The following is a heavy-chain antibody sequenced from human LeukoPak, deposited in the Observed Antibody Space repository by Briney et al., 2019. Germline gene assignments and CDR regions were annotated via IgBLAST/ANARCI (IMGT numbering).Heavy chain of an antibody. J-gene: IGHJ4*02. CDR3: ARDVEGIFGVVIMGYFDY. V-gene: IGHV3-30*03. CDR1: GFTFSSYS. CDR2: ISYDGSNK. D-gene: IGHD3-3*01. Sequence: GGSLRLSCAASGFTFSSYSMNWVRQAPGKGLEWVAVISYDGSNKYYADSVKGRFTISRDNSKNTLYLQMNSLRAEDTAVYYCARDVEGIFGVVIMGYFDYWGQGTLVTVSS.